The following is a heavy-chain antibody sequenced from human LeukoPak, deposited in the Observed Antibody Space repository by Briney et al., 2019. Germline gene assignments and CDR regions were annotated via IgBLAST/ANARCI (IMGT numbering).Heavy chain of an antibody. Sequence: GRSLRLSCAASGFSLSAYGVHWVRQAPGKGLEWVAVIWYDGTSKDYADSVKGRFTFSRDNSKNTLYLQMNSLTVEDTAVYYCARSQSGSLIDYWGQGTLVTVSS. CDR3: ARSQSGSLIDY. CDR2: IWYDGTSK. CDR1: GFSLSAYG. V-gene: IGHV3-33*01. J-gene: IGHJ4*02. D-gene: IGHD6-13*01.